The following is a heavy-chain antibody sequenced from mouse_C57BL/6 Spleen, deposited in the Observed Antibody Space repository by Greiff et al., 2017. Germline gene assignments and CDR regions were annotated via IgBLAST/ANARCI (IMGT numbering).Heavy chain of an antibody. CDR1: GYTFTSSG. Sequence: QAQLKQPGAELVKPGAPVKRSCKASGYTFTSSGMHWVKRRPGRGLEWIGRVDPNSGGTKYNEKFKSKATLTVDKPSSTAYMQLSSLTSEDSAVYYCARYGSGMDYWGQGTSVTVSS. J-gene: IGHJ4*01. CDR2: VDPNSGGT. D-gene: IGHD1-1*01. V-gene: IGHV1-72*01. CDR3: ARYGSGMDY.